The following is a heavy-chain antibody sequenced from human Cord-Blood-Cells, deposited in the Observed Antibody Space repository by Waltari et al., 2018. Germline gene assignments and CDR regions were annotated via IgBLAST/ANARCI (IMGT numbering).Heavy chain of an antibody. J-gene: IGHJ5*02. Sequence: QVQLQQWGAGLLKPSETLSLTCAVYGGSFSGYYWSWIRQPPGKGLEWIGEINHSGSTNYNPSLKSRVTISVDTSKNQFSLKLSSVTAADTAVYYCARDTISGDLSWFDPWGQGTLVTVSS. CDR1: GGSFSGYY. CDR2: INHSGST. D-gene: IGHD7-27*01. CDR3: ARDTISGDLSWFDP. V-gene: IGHV4-34*01.